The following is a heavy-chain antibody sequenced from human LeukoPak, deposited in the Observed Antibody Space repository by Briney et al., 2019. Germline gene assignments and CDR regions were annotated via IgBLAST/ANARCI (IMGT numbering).Heavy chain of an antibody. J-gene: IGHJ4*02. D-gene: IGHD3-22*01. CDR3: ARDRPAYDSSGYYYRDLDY. CDR1: GFTFSSYG. V-gene: IGHV3-33*01. CDR2: IWYDGSNK. Sequence: GRSLRLSCAASGFTFSSYGMHWVRQAPGKGLEWVAVIWYDGSNKYYADSVKGRFTISRDNSKNTLYLQMNSLRAEDTAVYYCARDRPAYDSSGYYYRDLDYWGQGTLVTVSS.